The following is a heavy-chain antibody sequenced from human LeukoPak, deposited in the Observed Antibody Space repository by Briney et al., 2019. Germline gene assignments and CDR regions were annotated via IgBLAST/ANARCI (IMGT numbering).Heavy chain of an antibody. D-gene: IGHD7-27*01. CDR3: AKDLGNYHFYYAMDV. J-gene: IGHJ6*02. CDR2: ISYDGSNK. CDR1: GFTFSGYG. Sequence: GGSLRLSCAASGFTFSGYGMHWVRQAPGKGLEWVAIISYDGSNKYYADSVKGRFTISRDNSKNTLYLQMNSLRAEDAAVYYCAKDLGNYHFYYAMDVWGQGTTVTVSS. V-gene: IGHV3-30*18.